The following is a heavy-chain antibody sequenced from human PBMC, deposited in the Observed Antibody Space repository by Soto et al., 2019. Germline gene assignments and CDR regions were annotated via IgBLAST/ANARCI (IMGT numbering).Heavy chain of an antibody. V-gene: IGHV3-23*01. CDR1: GFTFSSYA. CDR2: ISGSGGNT. J-gene: IGHJ6*02. CDR3: AKGTGRRNYYGMDV. D-gene: IGHD1-1*01. Sequence: GESLKISCAASGFTFSSYAMSWVRQAPGKGLEWVSAISGSGGNTYYADSVKGRFTISRDNSKNTLYLQMNSLRAEDTAVYYCAKGTGRRNYYGMDVWGQGTTVTVSS.